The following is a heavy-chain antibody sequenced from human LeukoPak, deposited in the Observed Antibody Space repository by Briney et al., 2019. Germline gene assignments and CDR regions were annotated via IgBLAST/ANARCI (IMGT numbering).Heavy chain of an antibody. V-gene: IGHV3-72*01. CDR2: IRDKANSYTT. CDR3: ARGASSRSPYYYHAFDV. CDR1: GFSFSDHY. D-gene: IGHD1-26*01. J-gene: IGHJ6*02. Sequence: PGGSLRLSCVGSGFSFSDHYMDWVRQAPGKGLEWVGHIRDKANSYTTEYAASVKGRYSVSRDDLKSSLYLQMNSLKTEDTAVYYCARGASSRSPYYYHAFDVWGPGTTVTVSS.